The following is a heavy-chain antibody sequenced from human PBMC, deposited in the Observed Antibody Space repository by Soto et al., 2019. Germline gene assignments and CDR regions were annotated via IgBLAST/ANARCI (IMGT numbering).Heavy chain of an antibody. CDR2: IKQDGSHK. CDR1: GFTFSSHW. Sequence: GGSLRLSCAASGFTFSSHWMSWVRQAPGKGLEWVANIKQDGSHKYYVDSVKGRFTISRDNAKNSLYLQMNSLRAEDTAVYYCARATPLLFFQHWGQGTLVTVSS. CDR3: ARATPLLFFQH. V-gene: IGHV3-7*01. J-gene: IGHJ1*01. D-gene: IGHD2-21*01.